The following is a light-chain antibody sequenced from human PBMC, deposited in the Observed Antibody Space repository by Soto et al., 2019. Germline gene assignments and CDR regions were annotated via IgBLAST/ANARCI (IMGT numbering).Light chain of an antibody. CDR1: QSVSSN. J-gene: IGKJ1*01. CDR3: QQYNSYWT. V-gene: IGKV3D-15*01. Sequence: EIVMTQSPATLSLSPGERATLSCRASQSVSSNLAWYQQKPGQAPRLLIYDASTRATGIPARISGSGSGTEFTLTISSLQPDDFATYYCQQYNSYWTFGQGTKVDIK. CDR2: DAS.